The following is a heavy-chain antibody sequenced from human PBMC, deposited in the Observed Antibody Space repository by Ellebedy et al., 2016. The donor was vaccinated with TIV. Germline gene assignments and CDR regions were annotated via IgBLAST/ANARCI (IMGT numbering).Heavy chain of an antibody. CDR1: GYTFTSYY. Sequence: AASVKVSCKASGYTFTSYYMHWVRQAPGQGLEWLGWISGYNAKTNYGQKFQGRITMTTDTSTDTAYMELRSLRSDDTAMYYCARDWDQNHIIADFWGQGTPVTVSS. CDR3: ARDWDQNHIIADF. D-gene: IGHD1-14*01. V-gene: IGHV1-18*04. CDR2: ISGYNAKT. J-gene: IGHJ4*02.